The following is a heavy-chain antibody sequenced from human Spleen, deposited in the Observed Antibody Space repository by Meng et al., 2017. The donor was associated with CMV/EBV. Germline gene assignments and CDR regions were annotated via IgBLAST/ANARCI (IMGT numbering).Heavy chain of an antibody. CDR3: TRLWSTGGFDS. Sequence: ASGYIFSEAAIHWVRQASGEGLEWVGRIRTKSNKYAAEYAASVEGRFTIYRDDSKKTAYLQMNSLKTEDTAVYYCTRLWSTGGFDSWGQGTLVTVSS. J-gene: IGHJ5*01. V-gene: IGHV3-73*01. CDR2: IRTKSNKYAA. D-gene: IGHD2-2*01. CDR1: GYIFSEAA.